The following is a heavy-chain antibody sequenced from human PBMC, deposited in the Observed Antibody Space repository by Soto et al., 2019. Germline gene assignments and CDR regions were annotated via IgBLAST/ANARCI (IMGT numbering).Heavy chain of an antibody. V-gene: IGHV2-5*02. J-gene: IGHJ4*02. CDR2: IFWDDDK. CDR1: GFSLTTRGVA. Sequence: QITLKESGPALVRPTQTLTLTCSFSGFSLTTRGVAVGWIRQPPGKALEWLALIFWDDDKWYSPSLRRRLTITEHPSKNQVVLTMTNMDPVDTATYYCAHRSRGYAYYFDQWGQGTLVTVSS. CDR3: AHRSRGYAYYFDQ. D-gene: IGHD5-12*01.